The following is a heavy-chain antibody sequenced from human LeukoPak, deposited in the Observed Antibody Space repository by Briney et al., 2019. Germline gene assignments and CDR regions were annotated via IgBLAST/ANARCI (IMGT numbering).Heavy chain of an antibody. CDR1: GFTFSSHS. Sequence: GGSLRLSCAASGFTFSSHSMNWVRQAGGKGLEWVSAISGSGGSTYYADSVKGRFTISRDNSKNTLYLQMSSLRAEDTAVYYCAKPKDNSLYCFDYWGQGTLVTVSS. CDR3: AKPKDNSLYCFDY. V-gene: IGHV3-23*01. J-gene: IGHJ4*02. CDR2: ISGSGGST. D-gene: IGHD1-20*01.